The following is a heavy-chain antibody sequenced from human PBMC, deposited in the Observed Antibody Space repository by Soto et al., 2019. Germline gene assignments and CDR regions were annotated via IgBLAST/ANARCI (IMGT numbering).Heavy chain of an antibody. V-gene: IGHV1-69*13. D-gene: IGHD3-3*01. Sequence: WASVKVSCKASGGTFSSYAISWVRQAPGQGLEWMGGIIPIFGTANYAQKFQGRVTITADESTSTAYMELSSLRSEDTAVYYCARGHQDVTIFGVVIPCPVNWGQGTLVTVSS. CDR3: ARGHQDVTIFGVVIPCPVN. CDR1: GGTFSSYA. CDR2: IIPIFGTA. J-gene: IGHJ4*02.